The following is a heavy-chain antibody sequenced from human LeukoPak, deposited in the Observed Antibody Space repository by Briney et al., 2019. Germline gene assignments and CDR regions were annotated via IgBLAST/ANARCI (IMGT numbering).Heavy chain of an antibody. D-gene: IGHD2-21*01. J-gene: IGHJ3*02. Sequence: SETLSLTCAVSGGSISSSNWWSWVRQPPGKVLEWIGEIYHSGSTNYNPSLKSRVTISVDKSKNQFSLKLSSVTAADTAVYYCASHAIYSGHRNAFDIWGQGTMVTVSS. CDR2: IYHSGST. V-gene: IGHV4-4*02. CDR1: GGSISSSNW. CDR3: ASHAIYSGHRNAFDI.